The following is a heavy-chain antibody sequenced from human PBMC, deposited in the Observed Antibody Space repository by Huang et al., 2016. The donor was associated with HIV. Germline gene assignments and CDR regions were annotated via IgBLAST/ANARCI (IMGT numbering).Heavy chain of an antibody. D-gene: IGHD1-26*01. V-gene: IGHV4-34*01. J-gene: IGHJ2*01. CDR1: GGSFSGYY. CDR2: IKHSGST. Sequence: QVQLQQWGAGLLKPSETLSLTCAVYGGSFSGYYWTWLRQPPGKGLVWIGDIKHSGSTKYNASLKSRVTTSVDTSKNQFSLKLSSVIAADTAIYYCARGTWEGYFDFWGRGTLVTVSS. CDR3: ARGTWEGYFDF.